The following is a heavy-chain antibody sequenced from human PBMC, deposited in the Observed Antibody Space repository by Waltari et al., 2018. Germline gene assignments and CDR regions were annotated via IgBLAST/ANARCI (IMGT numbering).Heavy chain of an antibody. CDR1: GFPFSSYD. V-gene: IGHV3-30*02. D-gene: IGHD2-21*02. J-gene: IGHJ4*02. CDR2: IRNDGSNE. CDR3: AKGIGFVVVAAPX. Sequence: QVELLESGGGVVQPGGSLRLSCAASGFPFSSYDMHWVRQAPGKGLEWVAFIRNDGSNENYVDSVRGRFAISRDNSKNTVYLQMSSLRGDDTAVYFCAKGIGFVVVAAPXWGQGTLVTVSS.